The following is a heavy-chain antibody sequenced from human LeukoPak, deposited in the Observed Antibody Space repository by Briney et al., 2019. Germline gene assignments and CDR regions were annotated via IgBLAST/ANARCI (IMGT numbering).Heavy chain of an antibody. Sequence: SVKVSCKASGGTFSSYAISWVRQATGQGLEWMGRIIPIFGTANYAQKFQGRVTITTDESTSTAYMELSSLRSEDTAVYYCASQSEGAVAGYYFDYWGQGTLVTVSS. CDR1: GGTFSSYA. J-gene: IGHJ4*02. CDR3: ASQSEGAVAGYYFDY. V-gene: IGHV1-69*05. CDR2: IIPIFGTA. D-gene: IGHD6-19*01.